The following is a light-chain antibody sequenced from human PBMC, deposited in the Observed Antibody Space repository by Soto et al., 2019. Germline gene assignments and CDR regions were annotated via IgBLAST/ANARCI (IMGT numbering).Light chain of an antibody. Sequence: EIVLTQSPGTLSLSPGERATLSCRASQSVSSSYLAWYQQKPGQAPRLLIYGASSRATGIPDRFSGSGSGTDFTLTISRREPEDFAVYYCQQYGRSPNTFGGGTKVEIK. CDR3: QQYGRSPNT. V-gene: IGKV3-20*01. J-gene: IGKJ4*01. CDR2: GAS. CDR1: QSVSSSY.